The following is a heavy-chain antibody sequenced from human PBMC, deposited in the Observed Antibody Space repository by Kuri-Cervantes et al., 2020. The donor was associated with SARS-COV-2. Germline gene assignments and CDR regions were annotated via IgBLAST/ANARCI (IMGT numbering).Heavy chain of an antibody. CDR2: IYTSGST. CDR1: GGSISSYY. CDR3: ARSRIAVADWYFDL. D-gene: IGHD6-19*01. V-gene: IGHV4-4*07. J-gene: IGHJ2*01. Sequence: GSLRLSCIVSGGSISSYYWSWIRQPAGKGLEWIGRIYTSGSTNYNPSLKSRVTMSVDTSKNQFSLKLSSVTAADTAVYYCARSRIAVADWYFDLWGRGTLVTVSS.